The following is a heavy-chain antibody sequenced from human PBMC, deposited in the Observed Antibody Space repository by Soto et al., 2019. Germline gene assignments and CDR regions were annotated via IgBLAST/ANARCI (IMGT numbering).Heavy chain of an antibody. CDR1: GFTFSSFE. Sequence: EGQLVESGGGLVQPGGSLRLSCAASGFTFSSFEMNWVRQAPGKGLECVSYISSSGSTKYYADSVKGRFTISRDNAMNSLFPQMNSLSAGDTAVYYCVREGPAGALDIWGQGTMVTVSS. J-gene: IGHJ3*02. CDR3: VREGPAGALDI. V-gene: IGHV3-48*03. CDR2: ISSSGSTK.